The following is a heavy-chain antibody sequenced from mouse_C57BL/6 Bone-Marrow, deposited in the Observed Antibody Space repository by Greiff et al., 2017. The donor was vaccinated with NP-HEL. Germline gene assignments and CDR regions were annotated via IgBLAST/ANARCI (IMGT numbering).Heavy chain of an antibody. CDR2: ISYDGSN. D-gene: IGHD2-1*01. CDR3: AREGDYGNYVDY. CDR1: GYSITSGYY. Sequence: VQLKESGPGLVKPSQSLSLTCSVTGYSITSGYYWNWIRQFPGNKLEWMGYISYDGSNNYNPSLKNRISITRDTSKNQFFLKLNSVTTEDTATYYCAREGDYGNYVDYWGQGTSVTVSS. V-gene: IGHV3-6*01. J-gene: IGHJ4*01.